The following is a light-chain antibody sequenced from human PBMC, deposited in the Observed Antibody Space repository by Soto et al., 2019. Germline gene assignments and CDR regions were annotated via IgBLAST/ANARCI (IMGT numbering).Light chain of an antibody. Sequence: EMVMTQSPATLSVSPGERATLSCRASKSVDFHLAWYQQKPGQAPRLLIYDASVRATGTPARFSGSGSGTAFTLTISSLEPEDFALYYCQQRSTWPTFGQGTRLEI. CDR2: DAS. CDR1: KSVDFH. V-gene: IGKV3-11*01. CDR3: QQRSTWPT. J-gene: IGKJ5*01.